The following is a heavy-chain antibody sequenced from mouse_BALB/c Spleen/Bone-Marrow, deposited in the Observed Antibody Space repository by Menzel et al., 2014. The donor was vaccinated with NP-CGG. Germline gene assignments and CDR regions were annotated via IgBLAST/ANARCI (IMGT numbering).Heavy chain of an antibody. V-gene: IGHV5-6*01. CDR3: ARLTPDYAMDY. Sequence: VQLKQSGGDLVKPGGSLKLSCAASGLTFSNYGMSWVRQTPDKRLEWVATISSGGSYTYFPDSVKGRFTISRDNAKNTLYLQMNSLKSEDAAMYYCARLTPDYAMDYWGQGTSVTVSS. CDR2: ISSGGSYT. CDR1: GLTFSNYG. J-gene: IGHJ4*01. D-gene: IGHD1-3*01.